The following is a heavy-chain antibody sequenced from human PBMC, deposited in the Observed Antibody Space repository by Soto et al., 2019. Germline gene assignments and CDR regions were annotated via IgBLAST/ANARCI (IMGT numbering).Heavy chain of an antibody. CDR1: GFTFTRSA. J-gene: IGHJ4*02. V-gene: IGHV1-58*02. CDR2: IVVGSGNT. Sequence: SVKVSCKASGFTFTRSAMQWVRQARGQRLEWIGWIVVGSGNTNYAQKFQERVTITRDMSTSTAYMELSSLRSEDTAVYYCAAAGSEGVYFDYWGQGTLVTVSS. D-gene: IGHD2-8*01. CDR3: AAAGSEGVYFDY.